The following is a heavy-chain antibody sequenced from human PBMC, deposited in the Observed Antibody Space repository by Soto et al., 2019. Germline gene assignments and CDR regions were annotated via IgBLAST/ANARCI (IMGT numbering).Heavy chain of an antibody. J-gene: IGHJ5*02. CDR1: GYTFTSYA. CDR2: INAGNGNT. D-gene: IGHD6-13*01. CDR3: ARDEAAAANWFDP. V-gene: IGHV1-3*01. Sequence: QVQLVQSGAAVKKPGASVKVSCKASGYTFTSYAMHWVRQAPGQRLEWMGWINAGNGNTKYSQKFQGRVTITRDTSASTAYMELSSLRSEDTAVYYCARDEAAAANWFDPWGQGTLVTVSS.